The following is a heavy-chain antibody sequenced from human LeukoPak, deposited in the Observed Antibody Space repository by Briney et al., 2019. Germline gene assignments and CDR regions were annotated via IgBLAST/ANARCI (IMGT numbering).Heavy chain of an antibody. Sequence: SETLSLTCTVSGGSISSSSYYWGWIRQPPGKGLEWIGSIYYSGGTYYNPSLKSRVTISVDTSKNQFSLKLSSVTAADTAVYYCASALHFLEWLLPEYYFDYWGQGTLVTVSS. CDR1: GGSISSSSYY. D-gene: IGHD3-3*01. CDR3: ASALHFLEWLLPEYYFDY. J-gene: IGHJ4*02. V-gene: IGHV4-39*01. CDR2: IYYSGGT.